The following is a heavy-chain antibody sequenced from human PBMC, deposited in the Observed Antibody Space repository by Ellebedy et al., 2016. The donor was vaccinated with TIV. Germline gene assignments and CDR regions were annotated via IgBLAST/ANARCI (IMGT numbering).Heavy chain of an antibody. Sequence: GGSLRLXCAASGFTFSSYSMNWVRQAPGKGLEWVSYISSSSSTIYYADSVKGRFTISRDNAKNSLYLQMNSLRAEDTAVYYCARGYYDSSGAIDYWGQGTLVTVSS. J-gene: IGHJ4*02. CDR2: ISSSSSTI. CDR1: GFTFSSYS. V-gene: IGHV3-48*04. CDR3: ARGYYDSSGAIDY. D-gene: IGHD3-22*01.